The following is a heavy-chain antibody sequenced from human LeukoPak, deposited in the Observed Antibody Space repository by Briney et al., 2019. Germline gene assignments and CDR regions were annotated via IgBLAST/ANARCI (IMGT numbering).Heavy chain of an antibody. CDR2: IIPIFGTA. Sequence: ASVKVSCKASGGTFSSYAISWVRQAPGQGLEWMGGIIPIFGTANYAQKFQGRVTITADESTSTAYMELSSLRSEDTAVYYCASSKLSSSWYVYFDYWGQGTLVTVSS. CDR3: ASSKLSSSWYVYFDY. V-gene: IGHV1-69*13. D-gene: IGHD6-13*01. J-gene: IGHJ4*02. CDR1: GGTFSSYA.